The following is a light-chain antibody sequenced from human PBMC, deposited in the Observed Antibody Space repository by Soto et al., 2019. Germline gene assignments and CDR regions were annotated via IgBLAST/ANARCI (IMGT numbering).Light chain of an antibody. J-gene: IGLJ2*01. CDR2: RSN. CDR1: GSNIASNT. Sequence: QSVLTQPPSASGTPGQRVTISCSGSGSNIASNTVNWYQQLPGMAPILLIYRSNQRPSGVPDRFSGSKSGTSASLAISGLQSEDEADYYCAVWDNSLIGPVFGGGTKLTVL. V-gene: IGLV1-44*01. CDR3: AVWDNSLIGPV.